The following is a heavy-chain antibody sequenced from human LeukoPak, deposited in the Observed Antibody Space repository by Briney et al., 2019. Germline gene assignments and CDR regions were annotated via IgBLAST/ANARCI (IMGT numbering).Heavy chain of an antibody. CDR1: GYSISSGYY. V-gene: IGHV4-38-2*01. Sequence: PSETLSLTCAVSGYSISSGYYWGWIRQPPGKGLEWIGSIYHSGSTYYNPSLKSRVTISVDTSKNQFSLKLSSVTAADTAVYYCARLPYSSSWAYWYFDLWGRGTPVTVSS. J-gene: IGHJ2*01. CDR3: ARLPYSSSWAYWYFDL. D-gene: IGHD6-13*01. CDR2: IYHSGST.